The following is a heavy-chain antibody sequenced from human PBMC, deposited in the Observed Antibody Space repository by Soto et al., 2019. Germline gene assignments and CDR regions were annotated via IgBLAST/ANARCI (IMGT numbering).Heavy chain of an antibody. CDR3: ARSYDTLTVYSGFDY. CDR2: ISSSSSFI. V-gene: IGHV3-21*01. D-gene: IGHD3-9*01. CDR1: GFTFSSYS. Sequence: EVQLVESGGGLVKPGGSLRLSCAASGFTFSSYSMNWVRQAPGKGLEWVSSISSSSSFIYYADSVKGRFTVSRDNAMNPLDLQMNVLKAEATVMFYCARSYDTLTVYSGFDYWGQGTLVNVSS. J-gene: IGHJ4*02.